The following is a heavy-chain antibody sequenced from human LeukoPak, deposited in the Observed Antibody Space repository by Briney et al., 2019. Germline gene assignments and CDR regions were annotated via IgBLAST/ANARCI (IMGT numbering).Heavy chain of an antibody. D-gene: IGHD2-2*01. V-gene: IGHV1-2*02. CDR2: INPDSGGT. CDR1: GYTYAGYY. J-gene: IGHJ4*02. CDR3: AREGYQLLYNTFDY. Sequence: ASVKASCKASGYTYAGYYIYWVRQAPGQGLEWMGWINPDSGGTNYAQKFRGRVTMTRDTSISTAYMELSRLRSDDTAVYYCAREGYQLLYNTFDYWGQGTLVTVSS.